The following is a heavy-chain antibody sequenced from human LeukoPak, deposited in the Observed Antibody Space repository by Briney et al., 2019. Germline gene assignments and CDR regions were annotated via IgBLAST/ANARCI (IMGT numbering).Heavy chain of an antibody. CDR2: IYSGGNT. Sequence: GGSLRLSCAASGFTVSSNYMSWVRQAPGKGQEWVSVIYSGGNTYYADSVKGRFAISRDNSKNTLYLQMNSLRAEDTAVYYCARAVSSGYDPFDYWGQGTLVTVSS. CDR1: GFTVSSNY. D-gene: IGHD3-22*01. V-gene: IGHV3-53*01. CDR3: ARAVSSGYDPFDY. J-gene: IGHJ4*02.